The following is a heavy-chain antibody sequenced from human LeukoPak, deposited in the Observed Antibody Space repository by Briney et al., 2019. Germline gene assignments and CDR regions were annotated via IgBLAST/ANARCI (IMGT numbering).Heavy chain of an antibody. Sequence: EASVKVSCKASGYTFTSYYMHWVRQAPGQGLEWMGIINPSGGSTSYAQKFQGRVTMTRDTSTSTVYMELSSLRSEDTAVYYCARDVSGGLAPVIVVVPARRLDPWGQGTLVTVSS. CDR2: INPSGGST. V-gene: IGHV1-46*01. CDR1: GYTFTSYY. J-gene: IGHJ5*02. D-gene: IGHD2-2*01. CDR3: ARDVSGGLAPVIVVVPARRLDP.